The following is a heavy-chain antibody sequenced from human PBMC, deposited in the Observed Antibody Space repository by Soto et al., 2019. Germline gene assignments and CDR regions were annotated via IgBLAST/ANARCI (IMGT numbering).Heavy chain of an antibody. J-gene: IGHJ4*02. V-gene: IGHV3-30-3*01. Sequence: QVQLVESGGGVVQPGRSLRLSCAASGFTFSTYARHWVRQAPGKGLEWVAIISYDGTNKYYADSVKGRFTISRDNSKNTLFLQMNSLRAEDEAVYYCATDTSGYYNQPVIDYWGQGTLVTVSS. CDR3: ATDTSGYYNQPVIDY. CDR1: GFTFSTYA. D-gene: IGHD3-22*01. CDR2: ISYDGTNK.